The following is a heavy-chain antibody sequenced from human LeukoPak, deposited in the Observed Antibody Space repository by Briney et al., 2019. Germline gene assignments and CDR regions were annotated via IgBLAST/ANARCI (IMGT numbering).Heavy chain of an antibody. CDR1: GFTSSTYG. Sequence: PGGSLRLSCAASGFTSSTYGMHWVRQAPGKGLEWVAFIRYDGSNKYYADSVKGRFTISRDNSKNTFYLQMNSLRGEDTAVYYCAKDRETGMMTPSFDDWGQGTLVTVSS. CDR3: AKDRETGMMTPSFDD. CDR2: IRYDGSNK. D-gene: IGHD3-16*01. J-gene: IGHJ4*02. V-gene: IGHV3-30*02.